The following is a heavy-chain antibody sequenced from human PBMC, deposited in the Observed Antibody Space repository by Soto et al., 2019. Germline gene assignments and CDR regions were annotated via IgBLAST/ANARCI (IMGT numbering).Heavy chain of an antibody. V-gene: IGHV3-23*01. CDR3: AKDLSPHMVRRAGPFDY. J-gene: IGHJ4*02. CDR1: GFTFSSYA. D-gene: IGHD3-10*01. CDR2: ISGSGGST. Sequence: PGGSLRLSCAASGFTFSSYAMSWVRQAPGKGLEWVSAISGSGGSTYYADSVKGRFTISRDNSKNTLYLQMNSLRAEDTAVYYCAKDLSPHMVRRAGPFDYWGQGTLVTVSS.